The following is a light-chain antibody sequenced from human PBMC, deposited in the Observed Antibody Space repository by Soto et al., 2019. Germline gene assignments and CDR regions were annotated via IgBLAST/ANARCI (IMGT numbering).Light chain of an antibody. CDR1: QGISSY. CDR3: QKYNSAPWT. V-gene: IGKV1-27*01. CDR2: AAS. Sequence: IQLTQSPSSLSASVGDRVTITCLASQGISSYLAWYQQKPGKVPKLLIYAASTLQSGVPSRFSGSGSGTDCTLTISSLQPEDVATYYCQKYNSAPWTLGQGTKVDIK. J-gene: IGKJ1*01.